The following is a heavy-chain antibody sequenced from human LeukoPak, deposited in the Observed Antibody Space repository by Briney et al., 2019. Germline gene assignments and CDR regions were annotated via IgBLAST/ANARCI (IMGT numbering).Heavy chain of an antibody. V-gene: IGHV3-23*01. Sequence: GGSLRLSCAASGFTFSNYAVNWVRQAPGKGLEWVSAISGSGGSTHYADSVKGRFTISRDNSKNTLFLQMNSLRAEDTAVYYCAKGEQGVDYWGQGTLVTVSS. D-gene: IGHD1-26*01. CDR1: GFTFSNYA. J-gene: IGHJ4*02. CDR3: AKGEQGVDY. CDR2: ISGSGGST.